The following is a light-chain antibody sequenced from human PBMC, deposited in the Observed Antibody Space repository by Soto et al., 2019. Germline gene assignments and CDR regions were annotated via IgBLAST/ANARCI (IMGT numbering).Light chain of an antibody. CDR1: SSDVGGYNY. J-gene: IGLJ3*02. Sequence: QSVLTQPASVSGSPGQSITISCTGTSSDVGGYNYVSWYQQHPGKAPKLMIYDDSNRPSGISNRFSGSKSGNTASLTIFGLQAEDEADYYCTSYTSSSTVLFGGGTKLTVL. V-gene: IGLV2-14*01. CDR3: TSYTSSSTVL. CDR2: DDS.